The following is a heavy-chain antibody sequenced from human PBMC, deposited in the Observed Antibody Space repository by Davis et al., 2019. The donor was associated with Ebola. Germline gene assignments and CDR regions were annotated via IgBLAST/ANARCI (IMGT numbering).Heavy chain of an antibody. V-gene: IGHV3-21*01. Sequence: GESLKISCAASGFTFSSYSMNWVRQAPGKGLEWVSSISSSSSYIYYADSVKGRFTISRDNSKNTLYLQMNSLRAEDTAVYYCAREDGIAVSPDYWGQGTLVTVSS. CDR2: ISSSSSYI. J-gene: IGHJ4*02. CDR3: AREDGIAVSPDY. D-gene: IGHD6-19*01. CDR1: GFTFSSYS.